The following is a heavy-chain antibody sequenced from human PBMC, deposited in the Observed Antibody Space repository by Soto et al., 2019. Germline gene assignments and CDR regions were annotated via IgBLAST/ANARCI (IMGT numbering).Heavy chain of an antibody. CDR1: GGTFSSYA. Sequence: SVKVSCKASGGTFSSYAISWVRQAPGQGLEWMGGIIPVFGTANYAQKFQGRVTITADESTSTAYMELSSLRSEDTAVYYCASDSSSEFYYYGMDVWGQGTTVTVSS. V-gene: IGHV1-69*13. J-gene: IGHJ6*02. CDR2: IIPVFGTA. CDR3: ASDSSSEFYYYGMDV. D-gene: IGHD6-6*01.